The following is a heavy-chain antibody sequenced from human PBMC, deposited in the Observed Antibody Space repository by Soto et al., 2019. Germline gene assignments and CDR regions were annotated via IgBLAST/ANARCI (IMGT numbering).Heavy chain of an antibody. V-gene: IGHV3-21*01. D-gene: IGHD1-26*01. CDR2: ISSSSSYI. Sequence: EVQLVESGGGLVKPGGSLRLSCAASGFTFSSYSMNWVRQAPGKGLEWVSSISSSSSYIYYADSVKGRFTISRDNAKNSLYLQMNSLRAEDTAVYYCARGELEHSGSSSYYGMDVWGQGTTVTVSS. CDR1: GFTFSSYS. J-gene: IGHJ6*02. CDR3: ARGELEHSGSSSYYGMDV.